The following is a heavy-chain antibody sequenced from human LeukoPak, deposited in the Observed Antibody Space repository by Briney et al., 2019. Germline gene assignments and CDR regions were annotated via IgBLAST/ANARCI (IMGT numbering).Heavy chain of an antibody. D-gene: IGHD3-22*01. Sequence: PGGSLRLSCAASGFTFSSYAMSWVRQAPGKGLEWVSAISGSGASTYYADSVKGRFTISRDNSKNTLYLQMNSLRAEDTAVYYCAKASGAGYYDSSGYYSFIDYWGQGTLVTVSS. V-gene: IGHV3-23*01. J-gene: IGHJ4*02. CDR2: ISGSGAST. CDR3: AKASGAGYYDSSGYYSFIDY. CDR1: GFTFSSYA.